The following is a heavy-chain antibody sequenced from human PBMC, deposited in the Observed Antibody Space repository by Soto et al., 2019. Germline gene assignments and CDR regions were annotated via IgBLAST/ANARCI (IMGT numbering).Heavy chain of an antibody. CDR1: GFTFLSFT. Sequence: WGSLRLSCAASGFTFLSFTINFFRHSPFKGLEWVSTISSNSAYIYYTDALRGRFTISRDNAKNSLHLQMNSLRAEDTAVYYCTRDASRDSSARGWFDPWGPGTLVTVSS. V-gene: IGHV3-21*01. D-gene: IGHD6-13*01. CDR3: TRDASRDSSARGWFDP. CDR2: ISSNSAYI. J-gene: IGHJ5*02.